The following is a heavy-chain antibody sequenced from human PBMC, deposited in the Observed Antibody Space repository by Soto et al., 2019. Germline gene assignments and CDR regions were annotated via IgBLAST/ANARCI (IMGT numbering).Heavy chain of an antibody. CDR3: ARALYSGHRPFDF. CDR1: GDSISSGDYY. D-gene: IGHD5-12*01. Sequence: SETLSLTCTVSGDSISSGDYYWSWIRQPPGKGLEWIGYIYYIGRTYYNPSLKSRVTISVDTSKNQFSLKVRSVTAADTAVYYCARALYSGHRPFDFWGLRNLVTVSS. J-gene: IGHJ4*02. V-gene: IGHV4-30-4*01. CDR2: IYYIGRT.